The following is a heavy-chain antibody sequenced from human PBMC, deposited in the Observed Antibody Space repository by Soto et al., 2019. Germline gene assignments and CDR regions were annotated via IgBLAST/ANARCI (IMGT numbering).Heavy chain of an antibody. J-gene: IGHJ4*02. CDR1: EVSRSTTGVE. CDR3: AHRLCDSSCYWDVGYFDY. V-gene: IGHV2-5*02. CDR2: IYWDDDK. D-gene: IGHD3-22*01. Sequence: SGATLVHPSRTLTLTCSLSEVSRSTTGVEVAWIRQPPGKALECLAFIYWDDDKRYSPSLKSGLAIIKDTSRNQVVLTMTNMDPVDTATYYCAHRLCDSSCYWDVGYFDYWGQ.